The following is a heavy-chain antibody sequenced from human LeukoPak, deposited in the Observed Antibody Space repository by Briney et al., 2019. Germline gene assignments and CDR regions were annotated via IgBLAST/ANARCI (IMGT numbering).Heavy chain of an antibody. CDR2: INPSAGST. CDR3: ARENEGSGWYYFDY. J-gene: IGHJ4*02. Sequence: ASVKVSCKASGYTFTSYQMHWVRQAPEHGLEWMGIINPSAGSTSYAQKFQGRVTMTRDTSTSTGYMELGSLRSEDTAVYYCARENEGSGWYYFDYWGQGTLVSVSS. D-gene: IGHD6-19*01. V-gene: IGHV1-46*01. CDR1: GYTFTSYQ.